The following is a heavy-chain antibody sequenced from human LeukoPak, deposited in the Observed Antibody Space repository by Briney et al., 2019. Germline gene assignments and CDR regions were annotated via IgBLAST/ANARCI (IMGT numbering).Heavy chain of an antibody. D-gene: IGHD6-19*01. CDR3: ARMDLAVAGVIDY. V-gene: IGHV3-48*03. Sequence: GGSLRLSCAASGFTFSSYEMNWVRQAPGKGLEWVSYISSSGSTIYYADSVKGRFTISRDNAKNSLYLQMNSLRAEDTAVYYCARMDLAVAGVIDYWGQETLVTVSS. J-gene: IGHJ4*02. CDR2: ISSSGSTI. CDR1: GFTFSSYE.